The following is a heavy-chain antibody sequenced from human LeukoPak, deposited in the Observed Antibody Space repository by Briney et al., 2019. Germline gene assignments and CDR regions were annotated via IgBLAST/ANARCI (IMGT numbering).Heavy chain of an antibody. CDR3: AREGGVGYFQR. J-gene: IGHJ1*01. V-gene: IGHV4-61*02. CDR2: IYTSGST. D-gene: IGHD3-16*01. Sequence: PSETLSLTCTVSGGSISSGSYYWSWIRQPAGKGLEWIGRIYTSGSTNYNPSLKSRVTISADTSKNQFSLKLSSVTAADTAVYYCAREGGVGYFQRWGQGTLVTVSS. CDR1: GGSISSGSYY.